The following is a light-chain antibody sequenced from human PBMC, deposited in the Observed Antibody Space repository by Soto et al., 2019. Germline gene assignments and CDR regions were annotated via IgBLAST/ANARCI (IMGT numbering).Light chain of an antibody. Sequence: QSALTQPASVSVSPGQSITISCTGTSSDVGGYDYVSWYQQHPGKAPKLIIFEVSNRPSGASNRFSGSKSGNTASLTISGLQAEDEADYYCTSYTVSSSTYVFGTGTKVTVL. CDR3: TSYTVSSSTYV. CDR1: SSDVGGYDY. V-gene: IGLV2-14*01. CDR2: EVS. J-gene: IGLJ1*01.